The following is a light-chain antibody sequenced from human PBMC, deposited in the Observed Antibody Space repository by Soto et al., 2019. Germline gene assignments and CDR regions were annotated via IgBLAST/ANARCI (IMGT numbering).Light chain of an antibody. Sequence: QSALTQPASVSGSPGQSITISCTGTSRDVGAYDTVSWYQQHPGKPPKLIIYEVSTRPSGISDRFSGSKSGNTASLNISGLQAEDEADYFCKSYTDIATRVFGGGTKLTVL. V-gene: IGLV2-14*03. J-gene: IGLJ3*02. CDR2: EVS. CDR1: SRDVGAYDT. CDR3: KSYTDIATRV.